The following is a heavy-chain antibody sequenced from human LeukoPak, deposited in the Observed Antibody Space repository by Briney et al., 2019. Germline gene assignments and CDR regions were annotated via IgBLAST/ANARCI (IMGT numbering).Heavy chain of an antibody. J-gene: IGHJ4*02. V-gene: IGHV1-2*02. CDR1: GYTFTGYY. CDR3: AREPNNYGSGSYYNELDY. CDR2: INPNSGGT. D-gene: IGHD3-10*01. Sequence: ASVKVSCKASGYTFTGYYMHWVRQAPGQGLEWMGWINPNSGGTNYAQKFQGRVTMTRDTSISTGYMELSRLRSDDTAVYYCAREPNNYGSGSYYNELDYWGQGTLVTVSS.